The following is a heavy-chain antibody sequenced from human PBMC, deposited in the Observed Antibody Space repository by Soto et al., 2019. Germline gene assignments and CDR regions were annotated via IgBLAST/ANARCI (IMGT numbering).Heavy chain of an antibody. J-gene: IGHJ6*02. CDR3: AKASGLWFGELLPYYYYGMYV. CDR2: ISGSGGST. CDR1: GFTFSSYA. Sequence: GGSLRLSCAASGFTFSSYAMSWVRQAPGKGLEWVSAISGSGGSTYYADSVKGRFTISRDNSKNTLYLQMNSLRAEDTAVYYCAKASGLWFGELLPYYYYGMYVWGQGTTVTVSS. D-gene: IGHD3-10*01. V-gene: IGHV3-23*01.